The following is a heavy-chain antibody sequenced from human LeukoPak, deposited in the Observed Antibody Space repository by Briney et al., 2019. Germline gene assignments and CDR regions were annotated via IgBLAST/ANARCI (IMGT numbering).Heavy chain of an antibody. V-gene: IGHV1-8*01. CDR1: GYTFTSHD. D-gene: IGHD2-2*01. CDR2: IIPNSGAT. CDR3: TRHTSPTFDY. J-gene: IGHJ4*02. Sequence: ASVTVSCKASGYTFTSHDINWVRQAPGQAPEFMGWIIPNSGATGYAQKFQGRVTITRSISISTAYMELSSLRSEDTAVYYCTRHTSPTFDYWGQGTLVTVSS.